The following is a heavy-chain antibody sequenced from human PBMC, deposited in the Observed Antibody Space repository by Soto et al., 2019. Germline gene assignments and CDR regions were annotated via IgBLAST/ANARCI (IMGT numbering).Heavy chain of an antibody. J-gene: IGHJ4*02. V-gene: IGHV4-31*03. CDR2: IYYTGST. CDR3: ARALSGSYGIDY. CDR1: GGSISSGGYY. D-gene: IGHD1-26*01. Sequence: SETLSLTCTVSGGSISSGGYYWTWIRQNPGKGLEWIGYIYYTGSTFYNPSLKSRASISVDTSKIQFSLNLSSVTAADTAVYYCARALSGSYGIDYWGQGTLVTVS.